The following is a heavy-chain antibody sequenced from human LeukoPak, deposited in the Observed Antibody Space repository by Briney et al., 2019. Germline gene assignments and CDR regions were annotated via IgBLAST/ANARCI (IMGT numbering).Heavy chain of an antibody. CDR3: ASYDFWSGYYIY. CDR2: IYTSGST. Sequence: SETLSLTCTVSGGSISSYYWSWIRQPAGKGLEWIGRIYTSGSTNYNPSLKSRVTISVDTSKNQFSLKLSSVTAADTAVYYCASYDFWSGYYIYWGQGTLVTVSS. V-gene: IGHV4-4*07. J-gene: IGHJ4*02. CDR1: GGSISSYY. D-gene: IGHD3-3*01.